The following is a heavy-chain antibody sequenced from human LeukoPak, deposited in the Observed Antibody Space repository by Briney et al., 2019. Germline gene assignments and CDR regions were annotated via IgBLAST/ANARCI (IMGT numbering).Heavy chain of an antibody. Sequence: SETLSLTCTVYGGSLSDHYCSWIRQPPGKGLEWIGEISHSGDTNYNPSLKSRVTISLDTSENQFSLKLSSVTAADTAVYYCARGRGQWLVVFFDSWGQGTLVTVSS. CDR3: ARGRGQWLVVFFDS. V-gene: IGHV4-34*01. CDR2: ISHSGDT. D-gene: IGHD6-19*01. CDR1: GGSLSDHY. J-gene: IGHJ4*02.